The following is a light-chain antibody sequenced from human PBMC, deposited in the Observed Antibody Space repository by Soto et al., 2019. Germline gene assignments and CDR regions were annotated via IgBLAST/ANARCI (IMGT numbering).Light chain of an antibody. CDR2: DAS. J-gene: IGKJ4*01. CDR3: QQRSDWVT. Sequence: EIVLTQSPATLSLSPGEGATLSCRAGQSVSSSVAWYQQKPGQAPRLLSYDASNRATGIPVRFSGSGSGTDFTLTISSLEPEDFAVYYCQQRSDWVTVGGGTKVEL. CDR1: QSVSSS. V-gene: IGKV3-11*01.